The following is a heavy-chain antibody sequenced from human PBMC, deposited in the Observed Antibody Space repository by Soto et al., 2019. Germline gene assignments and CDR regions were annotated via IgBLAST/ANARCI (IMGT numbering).Heavy chain of an antibody. Sequence: QVQLVQSGAEVKKPGASVKVSCKASGYTFTSYDINWVRQATGQGLEWMGWMNPNSGNTGSAQKYQGRVTMTRNTPRSTACMELGGLRSEDTAVYYCAAPTEGFAFDIWGQGTMVTVSS. J-gene: IGHJ3*02. CDR3: AAPTEGFAFDI. CDR2: MNPNSGNT. CDR1: GYTFTSYD. V-gene: IGHV1-8*01.